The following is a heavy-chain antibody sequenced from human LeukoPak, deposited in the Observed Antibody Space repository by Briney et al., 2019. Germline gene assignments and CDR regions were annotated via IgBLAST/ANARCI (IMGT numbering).Heavy chain of an antibody. V-gene: IGHV4-39*01. CDR3: ARHRGSGWYYFDY. CDR1: GGSISSSSYY. J-gene: IGHJ4*02. D-gene: IGHD6-19*01. CDR2: IYYSGST. Sequence: SETLSLTCTVSGGSISSSSYYWGWLRQPPGKGLEWIGSIYYSGSTYYNPSLKSRVTISVDTSKNQFSLKLSSVTAADTAVYYCARHRGSGWYYFDYWGQGTLVTVSS.